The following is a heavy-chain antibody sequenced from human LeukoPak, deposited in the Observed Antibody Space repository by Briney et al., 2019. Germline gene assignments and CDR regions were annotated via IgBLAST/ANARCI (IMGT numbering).Heavy chain of an antibody. J-gene: IGHJ6*02. V-gene: IGHV5-10-1*01. CDR2: IDPSDSYT. CDR3: ARQGGSTSRYGMDV. Sequence: GESLKISCKGSGYSFTSYWIGWVRQMPGKGLEWMGRIDPSDSYTNYSPSFQGHVTISADKSISTAYLQWSSLKASDTAMYYCARQGGSTSRYGMDVWGQGTTVTVSS. D-gene: IGHD2-2*01. CDR1: GYSFTSYW.